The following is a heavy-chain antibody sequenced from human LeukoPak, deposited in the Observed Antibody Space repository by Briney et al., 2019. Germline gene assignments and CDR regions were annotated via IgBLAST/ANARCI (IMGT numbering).Heavy chain of an antibody. D-gene: IGHD6-13*01. CDR2: INPNSGGT. CDR3: ARVPGRPDIAAAGSFDY. CDR1: GYTFTGYY. Sequence: ASVKVSCKASGYTFTGYYMHWVRQAPGQGLEWMGWINPNSGGTNYAQKFQGRVTMTRGTSISTAYMELSRLRSDDTAVYYCARVPGRPDIAAAGSFDYWGQGTLVTVSS. J-gene: IGHJ4*02. V-gene: IGHV1-2*02.